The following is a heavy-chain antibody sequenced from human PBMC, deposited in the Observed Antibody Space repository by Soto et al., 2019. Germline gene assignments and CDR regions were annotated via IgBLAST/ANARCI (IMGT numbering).Heavy chain of an antibody. CDR1: RDTFNKYA. J-gene: IGHJ6*02. Sequence: QVQLVQSGAEVKKPGSSVKVSCKASRDTFNKYAFNWVRQAPGQGLEWMGWIIPIFSSTNYAEKFQGRVTITADESTNTAYMELRSLRFEDTAVYYFARGETYLGVWGQGTTVTVSS. CDR2: IIPIFSST. V-gene: IGHV1-69*01. CDR3: ARGETYLGV. D-gene: IGHD3-16*01.